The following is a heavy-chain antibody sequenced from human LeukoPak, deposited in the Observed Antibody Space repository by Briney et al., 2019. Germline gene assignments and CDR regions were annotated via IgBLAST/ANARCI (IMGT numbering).Heavy chain of an antibody. D-gene: IGHD3-10*01. CDR1: GFTFSSYA. J-gene: IGHJ4*02. CDR3: LTGGYYYDSGSYSGGY. Sequence: PGRSLRLSCAASGFTFSSYAMHWVRQAPGKGLEWVAVVSYDGSNKYYADSVKGRFTISRDNSKNTLYLQMNSLRAEDTAVYYSLTGGYYYDSGSYSGGYWGQGTLVTVSS. CDR2: VSYDGSNK. V-gene: IGHV3-30-3*01.